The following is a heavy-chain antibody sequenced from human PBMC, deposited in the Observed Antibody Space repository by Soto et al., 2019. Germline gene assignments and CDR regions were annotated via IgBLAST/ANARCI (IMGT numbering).Heavy chain of an antibody. CDR3: ATYTRYYYMDV. J-gene: IGHJ6*03. D-gene: IGHD3-16*01. CDR1: GYTFTSYY. V-gene: IGHV1-46*03. Sequence: ASVKVSCKASGYTFTSYYMHWVRQAPGQGLEWMGIINPSGGSTSYAQKFQGRVTMTRDTSTSTVYMELSSLGSEDTAVYYCATYTRYYYMDVWGKATTVTVSS. CDR2: INPSGGST.